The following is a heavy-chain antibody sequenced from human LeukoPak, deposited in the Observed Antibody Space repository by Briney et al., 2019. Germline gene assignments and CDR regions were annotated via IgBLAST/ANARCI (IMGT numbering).Heavy chain of an antibody. Sequence: ASVKVSCKASGGTFSSYAISWVRQAPGQGLEWMGGIIPIFGTANYAQKFQGRVTITADESTSPAYMELSSLRSEDTAVYYCARGIVVVPAAIGAFDIWGQGTMVTVSS. CDR1: GGTFSSYA. D-gene: IGHD2-2*01. J-gene: IGHJ3*02. CDR2: IIPIFGTA. V-gene: IGHV1-69*13. CDR3: ARGIVVVPAAIGAFDI.